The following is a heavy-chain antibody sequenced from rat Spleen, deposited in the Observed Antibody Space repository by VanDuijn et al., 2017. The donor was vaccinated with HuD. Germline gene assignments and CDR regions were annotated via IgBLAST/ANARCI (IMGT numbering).Heavy chain of an antibody. V-gene: IGHV5-29*01. CDR1: GFTLSDHF. D-gene: IGHD1-9*01. CDR3: ARRHYGYTDYFDY. CDR2: ISYGDSSGHSST. J-gene: IGHJ2*01. Sequence: EVQLVESDGDLVQPGRSLKLSCAASGFTLSDHFMAWVRQTPTKGLEWVATISYGDSSGHSSTYYRDSVKGRFTISRDNAKSTLSLQMDSLRSEDTATYYCARRHYGYTDYFDYWGQGVMVTVSS.